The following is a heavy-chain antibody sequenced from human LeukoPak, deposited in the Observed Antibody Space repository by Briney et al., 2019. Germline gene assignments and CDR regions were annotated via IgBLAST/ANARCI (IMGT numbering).Heavy chain of an antibody. CDR2: ISSSGSTM. J-gene: IGHJ4*02. D-gene: IGHD4-23*01. CDR3: ARDLMGNSALDY. CDR1: GFIFSDYY. V-gene: IGHV3-11*01. Sequence: EPGGSLRLSCAASGFIFSDYYMSWIRQAPGKGLEWVSYISSSGSTMYYTDSVKGRFTISRDNAKNSLYLQMNSLRAEDTALYYCARDLMGNSALDYWGQGTLVTVSS.